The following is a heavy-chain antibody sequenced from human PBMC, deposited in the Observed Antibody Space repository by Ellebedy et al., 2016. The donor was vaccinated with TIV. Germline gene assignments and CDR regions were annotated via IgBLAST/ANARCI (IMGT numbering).Heavy chain of an antibody. CDR2: LFYSGST. Sequence: MPGGSLRLSCTVSGGSVSSYSWSRIRKPPGQRQEWIGYLFYSGSTNYSTSLKRRVTISLDTSKNHFSRKLNSVTAADTAVYYCAGDYGAYLDYWGQGTLATVSS. CDR1: GGSVSSYS. V-gene: IGHV4-59*08. D-gene: IGHD4-17*01. J-gene: IGHJ4*02. CDR3: AGDYGAYLDY.